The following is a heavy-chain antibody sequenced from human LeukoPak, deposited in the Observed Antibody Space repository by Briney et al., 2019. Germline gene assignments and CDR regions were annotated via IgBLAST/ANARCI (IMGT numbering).Heavy chain of an antibody. CDR2: IDHSGST. CDR1: GGSFSGYY. D-gene: IGHD2-2*01. V-gene: IGHV4-34*01. J-gene: IGHJ6*01. CDR3: ARTSKGRIVVVXAAXXXXXXGXDV. Sequence: SETLSLTCAAYGGSFSGYYWSWIRQPPGKGLEWIGEIDHSGSTNYNPSLKSRVTISVDTSKNQFSLKLSSVTAADTAVYYCARTSKGRIVVVXAAXXXXXXGXDVWXXGXTVTV.